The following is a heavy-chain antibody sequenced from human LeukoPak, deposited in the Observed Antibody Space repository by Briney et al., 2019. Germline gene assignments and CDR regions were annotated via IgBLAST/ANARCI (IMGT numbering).Heavy chain of an antibody. J-gene: IGHJ4*02. D-gene: IGHD5-18*01. CDR3: ARDGYDLDTPMVSTIFDS. CDR2: MSYYGSNK. V-gene: IGHV3-30-3*01. CDR1: GFTFSRWA. Sequence: GRSLRLSCAASGFTFSRWAMHWVRQAPGKGLEWVAVMSYYGSNKYYADSVQGRFTISRDNSRKTLYLQMNSLRTEDTAVYYCARDGYDLDTPMVSTIFDSWGQGTLVTVSS.